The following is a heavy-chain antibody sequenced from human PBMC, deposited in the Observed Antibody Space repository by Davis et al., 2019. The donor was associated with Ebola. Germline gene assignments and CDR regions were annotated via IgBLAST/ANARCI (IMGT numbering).Heavy chain of an antibody. D-gene: IGHD1-26*01. J-gene: IGHJ6*02. CDR1: GDTFSSYG. V-gene: IGHV1-3*01. Sequence: ASVKVSCKASGDTFSSYGISWVRQAPGQRLEWMGWINAGNGNTKYSQKFQGRVTITRDTSASTAYMELSSLRSEDTAVYYCASPVFSELPRSYYYYGMDVWGQGTTVTVSS. CDR2: INAGNGNT. CDR3: ASPVFSELPRSYYYYGMDV.